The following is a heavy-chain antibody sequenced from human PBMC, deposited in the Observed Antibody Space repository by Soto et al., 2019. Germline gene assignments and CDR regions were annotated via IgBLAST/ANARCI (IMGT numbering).Heavy chain of an antibody. CDR1: GYTFTSYD. J-gene: IGHJ1*01. CDR2: MNPNSGNT. V-gene: IGHV1-8*01. Sequence: QVQLVQSGAEVKKPGASVKVSCKASGYTFTSYDINWVRQATGQGLAWMGWMNPNSGNTGYAQKFQGRVTMTRTTSISTDYMELSSLRSEDTAVYYCARGFPRHGYGDSVEYFQHWGQGTLVTVSS. D-gene: IGHD4-17*01. CDR3: ARGFPRHGYGDSVEYFQH.